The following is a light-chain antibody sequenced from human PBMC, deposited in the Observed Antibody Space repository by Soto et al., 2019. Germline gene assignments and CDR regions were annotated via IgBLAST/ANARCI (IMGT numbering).Light chain of an antibody. CDR1: QSVYSSY. Sequence: DIVLTQSPDTLSLSPGERGTLSCRASQSVYSSYLAWYQQKAGQAPRLLIYGASSRASGIPDRFSGSGSGTDFTLTISRLEPEDFAVYYCQQYGSSPLTFGQGTRLEIE. CDR3: QQYGSSPLT. CDR2: GAS. V-gene: IGKV3-20*01. J-gene: IGKJ5*01.